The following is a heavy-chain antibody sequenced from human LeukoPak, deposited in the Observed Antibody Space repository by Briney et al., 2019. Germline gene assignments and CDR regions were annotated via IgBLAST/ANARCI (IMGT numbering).Heavy chain of an antibody. CDR1: GFTFSSYA. J-gene: IGHJ3*02. Sequence: PGGSLRLSCAASGFTFSSYAMSWVRQAPGKGLEWVSAICSNDNNTYYANSVKGRFTISRDNSKNTLSLQLNSLRAEDTAVYYCAKLHEAFDIWGQGTMVTVSS. CDR3: AKLHEAFDI. CDR2: ICSNDNNT. V-gene: IGHV3-23*01.